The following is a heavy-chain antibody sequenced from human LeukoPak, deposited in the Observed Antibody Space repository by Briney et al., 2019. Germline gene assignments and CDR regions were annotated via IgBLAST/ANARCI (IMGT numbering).Heavy chain of an antibody. CDR3: AREDFDY. CDR1: GFTFSSYA. V-gene: IGHV3-30-3*01. CDR2: ISYDGSNK. Sequence: PGGSLSLSCAASGFTFSSYAMHGVRQAPGKGLEWVAVISYDGSNKYYADSVKGRFTISRDNSKNTLYLQMNSLRAEDTAVYYCAREDFDYWGQGTLVTVSS. J-gene: IGHJ4*02.